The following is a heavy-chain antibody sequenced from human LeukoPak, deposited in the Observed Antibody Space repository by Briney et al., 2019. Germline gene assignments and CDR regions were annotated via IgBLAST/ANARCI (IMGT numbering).Heavy chain of an antibody. Sequence: SETLSLTCTVSGASISSSYWSWIRQPPGKGLEWIGYIYYSGTTKYNPALKSRVTISVDTSKNQFSLKVNSVAAADTAVYYCARGQPQRYSSGWYVNWFDPWGQGTLVTVSS. CDR1: GASISSSY. J-gene: IGHJ5*02. CDR3: ARGQPQRYSSGWYVNWFDP. CDR2: IYYSGTT. D-gene: IGHD6-19*01. V-gene: IGHV4-59*01.